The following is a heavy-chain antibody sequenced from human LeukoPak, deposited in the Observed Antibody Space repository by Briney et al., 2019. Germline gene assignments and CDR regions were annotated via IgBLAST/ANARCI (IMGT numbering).Heavy chain of an antibody. J-gene: IGHJ4*02. V-gene: IGHV3-48*04. CDR1: GFTFSSYG. CDR3: ARDSSFPLWLVY. CDR2: ISSSGSTI. D-gene: IGHD3-10*01. Sequence: GGSLRLSCAASGFTFSSYGMHWVRQAPGKGLEWVSYISSSGSTIYYADSVKGRFTISRDNAKNSLYLQMNSLRAEDTAVYYCARDSSFPLWLVYWGQGTLVTVSS.